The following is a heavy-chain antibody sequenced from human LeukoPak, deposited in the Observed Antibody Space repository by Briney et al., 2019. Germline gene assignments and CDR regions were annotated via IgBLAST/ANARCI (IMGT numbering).Heavy chain of an antibody. Sequence: ASVKVSCKASGYTFTGYYMHWVRQAPGQGLEWMGRINPNSGGTNYAQKFQGRVTMTRDTSISTAYMELSRLRSDDTAVYYCARAYCSGGSCYSGYFDYWSQGTLVTVSS. V-gene: IGHV1-2*06. J-gene: IGHJ4*02. CDR2: INPNSGGT. CDR3: ARAYCSGGSCYSGYFDY. CDR1: GYTFTGYY. D-gene: IGHD2-15*01.